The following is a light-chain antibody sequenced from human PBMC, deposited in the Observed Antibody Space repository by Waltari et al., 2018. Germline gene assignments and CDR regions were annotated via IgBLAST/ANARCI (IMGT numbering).Light chain of an antibody. CDR2: DVR. CDR1: SSDVGAYSY. Sequence: QSALTQPASVSGSPGQSITISCTGTSSDVGAYSYVSWYQQHPGKAPKPMIYDVRKRPSGFSQRFSGSKSDNTASPTISALEDEDDAYYYCSSYTSSNTLIFGGGTTLTVL. CDR3: SSYTSSNTLI. J-gene: IGLJ2*01. V-gene: IGLV2-14*03.